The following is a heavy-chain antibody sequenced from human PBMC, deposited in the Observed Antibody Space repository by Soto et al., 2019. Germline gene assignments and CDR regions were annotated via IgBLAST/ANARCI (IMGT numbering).Heavy chain of an antibody. V-gene: IGHV4-59*01. CDR3: ASGGYSGYDYGY. CDR1: GGSISSYY. Sequence: KPSETLSLTCTVSGGSISSYYWSWIRQPPGKGLEWIGYIYYGGSTNYNPSLKSRVTISVDTSKNQFSLKLSSVTAADTAVYYCASGGYSGYDYGYWGQGTLVTVSS. D-gene: IGHD5-12*01. CDR2: IYYGGST. J-gene: IGHJ4*02.